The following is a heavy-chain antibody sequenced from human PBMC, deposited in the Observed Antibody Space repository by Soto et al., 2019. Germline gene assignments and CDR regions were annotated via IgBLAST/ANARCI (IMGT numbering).Heavy chain of an antibody. CDR3: ARDLVVVVAATRYNWFDP. D-gene: IGHD2-15*01. Sequence: QVQLVQSGAEVKKPGASVKVSCKASGYTFTSYYMHWVRQAPGQGLEWMGKINPSGGSTSYAQKFQGRVTMTRDTSTSTVYMELSSLRSEDTAVYYCARDLVVVVAATRYNWFDPWGQGTLVTVSS. CDR2: INPSGGST. CDR1: GYTFTSYY. V-gene: IGHV1-46*01. J-gene: IGHJ5*02.